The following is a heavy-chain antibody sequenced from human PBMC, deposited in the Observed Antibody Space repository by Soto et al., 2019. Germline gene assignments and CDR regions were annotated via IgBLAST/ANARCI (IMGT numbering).Heavy chain of an antibody. CDR2: ISSSSSYI. J-gene: IGHJ4*02. CDR1: GLPFSSYS. Sequence: EVQLVESGGGLVKPGGSLGLSGAASGLPFSSYSLNWVRQAQGKGLEWVSSISSSSSYIYYADSVKGRFTISRDNAKNSLYLQMNSLRAEDTAVYYCARDPYGSESYWGQGTLVTVSS. V-gene: IGHV3-21*01. CDR3: ARDPYGSESY. D-gene: IGHD3-10*01.